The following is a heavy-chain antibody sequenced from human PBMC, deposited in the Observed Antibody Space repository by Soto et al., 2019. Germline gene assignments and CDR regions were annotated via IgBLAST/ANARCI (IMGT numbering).Heavy chain of an antibody. D-gene: IGHD2-8*01. CDR1: GFTFSSYW. CDR2: XKQDGXDQ. V-gene: IGHV3-7*02. CDR3: VRLIGNSWLDT. J-gene: IGHJ5*02. Sequence: GXSRRLSCAASGFTFSSYWMSWVRQAPGKGLEWVENXKQDGXDQYYEVSVRXXITLSQDXXNNQVSLQMNSVTTDDTAVYYCVRLIGNSWLDTWGQGTLVTVSS.